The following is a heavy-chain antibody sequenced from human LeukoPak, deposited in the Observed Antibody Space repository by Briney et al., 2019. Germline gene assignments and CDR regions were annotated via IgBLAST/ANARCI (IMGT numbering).Heavy chain of an antibody. CDR3: ARASGGAFDI. CDR1: GGSFSGYY. CDR2: INHSGST. D-gene: IGHD1-26*01. Sequence: SETLSLTCAVYGGSFSGYYWSWIRQPPGKGLEWIGEINHSGSTNYNPSLKSRVTISVDTSKNQFSLKLSSVTAADTAVYYCARASGGAFDIWGQGTMVTVSS. J-gene: IGHJ3*02. V-gene: IGHV4-34*01.